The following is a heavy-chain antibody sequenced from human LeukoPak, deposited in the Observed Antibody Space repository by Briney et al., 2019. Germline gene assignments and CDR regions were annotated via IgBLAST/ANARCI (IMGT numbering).Heavy chain of an antibody. Sequence: KPSETQSLTCAVYGGSFSGYYWSWIRQPPGKGLEWIGEINHSGSTNYNPSLKSRVTISVDTSKNQFSLKLSSVTAADTAVYYCATGLAGRGDFDCWGQGTLVTASS. D-gene: IGHD3-3*01. CDR1: GGSFSGYY. V-gene: IGHV4-34*01. J-gene: IGHJ4*02. CDR2: INHSGST. CDR3: ATGLAGRGDFDC.